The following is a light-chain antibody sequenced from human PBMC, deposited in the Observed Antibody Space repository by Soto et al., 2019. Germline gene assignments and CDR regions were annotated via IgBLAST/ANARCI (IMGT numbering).Light chain of an antibody. CDR1: QSLFYSSNNKNY. CDR2: WAS. CDR3: LQYFRTPCT. V-gene: IGKV4-1*01. J-gene: IGKJ1*01. Sequence: DIVMTQSPHSLAVSLGERATINCKSSQSLFYSSNNKNYLSWYQQKPGQPPKAFIYWASTRKSGVPDRFSGGGSGTDFNLTINSLQTEDVAVYYCLQYFRTPCTFGQGTKVEIK.